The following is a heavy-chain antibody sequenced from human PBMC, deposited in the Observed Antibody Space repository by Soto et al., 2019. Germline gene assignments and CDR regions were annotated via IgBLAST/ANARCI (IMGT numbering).Heavy chain of an antibody. CDR2: IYYNGTT. Sequence: SETLSLTCTVSGVSISSPNFYWSWIRQHPGKGLEWIGHIYYNGTTYYNPTLKSRVSISVDTSKNQFSLKLNSVTAADTAMYYCARNGDCTRPGCIVGWFDPWGPGTLVTVSS. CDR1: GVSISSPNFY. CDR3: ARNGDCTRPGCIVGWFDP. V-gene: IGHV4-31*03. D-gene: IGHD2-8*01. J-gene: IGHJ5*02.